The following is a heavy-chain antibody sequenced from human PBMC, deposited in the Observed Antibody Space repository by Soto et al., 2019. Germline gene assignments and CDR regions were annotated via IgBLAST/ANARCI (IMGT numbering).Heavy chain of an antibody. V-gene: IGHV4-39*01. CDR2: FYYSGST. Sequence: SETLSLTCTVSGDSLSSSSYYWGWIRQPPGKGLEWIGNFYYSGSTHYNPSLKSRVTISVDTSKNQFSLHLNSVTAADTSIYYCARRIGWYNWFDPWGPGTQVNVSS. CDR3: ARRIGWYNWFDP. D-gene: IGHD3-10*01. CDR1: GDSLSSSSYY. J-gene: IGHJ5*02.